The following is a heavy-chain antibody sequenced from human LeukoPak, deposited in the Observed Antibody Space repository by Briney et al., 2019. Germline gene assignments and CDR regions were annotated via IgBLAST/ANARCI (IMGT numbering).Heavy chain of an antibody. Sequence: SQTLSLTCAISGDSLSSNTASWNWIRQSPSRGLEWLGRTYYRSYWYDDYAVSVKSRISINPDTSKNHFSLHLNSVTPDDTAVYYCARVTAAGTDLFDLWGQGTRVTVSS. J-gene: IGHJ4*02. CDR3: ARVTAAGTDLFDL. CDR1: GDSLSSNTAS. D-gene: IGHD6-13*01. CDR2: TYYRSYWYD. V-gene: IGHV6-1*01.